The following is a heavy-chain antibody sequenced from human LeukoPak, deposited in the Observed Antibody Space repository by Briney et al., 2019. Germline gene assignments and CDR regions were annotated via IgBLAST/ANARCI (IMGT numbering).Heavy chain of an antibody. D-gene: IGHD3-16*01. CDR1: GGSISSYY. CDR3: ARHHPPLRLGELGY. V-gene: IGHV4-4*07. CDR2: IYTSGST. J-gene: IGHJ4*02. Sequence: SETLSLTCTVSGGSISSYYWSWIRQPAGKGLEWIGRIYTSGSTNYNPSLKSRVTISVDTSKNQFSLKLSSVTAADTAVYYCARHHPPLRLGELGYWGQGTLVTVSS.